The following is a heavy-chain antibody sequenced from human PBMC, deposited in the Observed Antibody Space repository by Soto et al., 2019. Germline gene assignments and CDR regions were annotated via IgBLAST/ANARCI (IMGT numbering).Heavy chain of an antibody. V-gene: IGHV1-69*08. Sequence: QVQLVQSGAEVKKPGSSVKVSCKASGGTFSSYTISWVRQAPGQGLEWMGRIIPILGIANYAKKFQGRVTITADKSTSTAYMELSSLRSEDTAVYYCARDAGYCSSTSCYDAFDIWGQGTMVTVSS. J-gene: IGHJ3*02. CDR1: GGTFSSYT. CDR3: ARDAGYCSSTSCYDAFDI. D-gene: IGHD2-2*01. CDR2: IIPILGIA.